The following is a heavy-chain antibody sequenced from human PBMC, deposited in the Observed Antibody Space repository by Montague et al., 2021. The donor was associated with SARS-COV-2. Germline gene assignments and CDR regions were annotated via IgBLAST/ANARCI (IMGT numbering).Heavy chain of an antibody. V-gene: IGHV5-51*01. Sequence: QSGAEVKKPGESLKISCKGSGYTFTNYWIAWVRQMPGKGLEWIGIIDPSDDDTTYSPSFQGQVIISADKSITTAYLQWSSLKASDTAIYYCARKGDYYDLDVWGQGATVTVSS. J-gene: IGHJ6*02. CDR3: ARKGDYYDLDV. CDR1: GYTFTNYW. CDR2: IDPSDDDT.